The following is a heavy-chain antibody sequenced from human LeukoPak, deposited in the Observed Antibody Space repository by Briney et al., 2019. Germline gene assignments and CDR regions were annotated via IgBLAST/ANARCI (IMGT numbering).Heavy chain of an antibody. Sequence: KSSETLSLTCTVSGASISSYYWSWIRQPPGKGLEWIGYLYYSGSTNCNPSLKSRVTISVDTSKNQFSLNLSSVTATDTAVYYCARSVTTRANDAFDIWGQGTMVTVSS. CDR1: GASISSYY. D-gene: IGHD4-17*01. CDR3: ARSVTTRANDAFDI. J-gene: IGHJ3*02. CDR2: LYYSGST. V-gene: IGHV4-59*08.